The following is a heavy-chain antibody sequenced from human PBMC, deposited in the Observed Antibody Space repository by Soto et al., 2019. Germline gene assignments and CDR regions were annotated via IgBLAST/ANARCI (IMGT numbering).Heavy chain of an antibody. Sequence: VKVSCKASGGTFSSYAISWVRQAPGQGLEWMGGIIPIFGTANYAQKFQGRVTITADESTSTAYMELSSLRSEDTAVYYCARARYDSSGYYYGGAFDIWGQGTMVTVSS. CDR3: ARARYDSSGYYYGGAFDI. CDR1: GGTFSSYA. CDR2: IIPIFGTA. D-gene: IGHD3-22*01. V-gene: IGHV1-69*01. J-gene: IGHJ3*02.